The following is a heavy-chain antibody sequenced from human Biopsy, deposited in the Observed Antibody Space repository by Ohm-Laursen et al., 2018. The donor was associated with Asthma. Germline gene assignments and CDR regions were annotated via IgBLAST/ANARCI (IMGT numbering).Heavy chain of an antibody. D-gene: IGHD2-8*02. J-gene: IGHJ4*02. V-gene: IGHV3-30*03. CDR1: GLVFRTFG. Sequence: SLRLSCAASGLVFRTFGMHWVRQAPGKGLEWVTFISYDANVAYYADSVKGRFSISRDNSANTLFLDVSDLRDDDTAIYYCATDFPCTGGRCYLGSWGQGTQVTVSS. CDR2: ISYDANVA. CDR3: ATDFPCTGGRCYLGS.